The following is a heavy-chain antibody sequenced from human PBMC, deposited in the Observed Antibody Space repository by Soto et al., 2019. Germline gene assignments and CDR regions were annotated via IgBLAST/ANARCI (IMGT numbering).Heavy chain of an antibody. J-gene: IGHJ5*02. Sequence: GGSLRLSCAASGFTFRNYAMTWARQSPGKGLEWVSSLLRSGSSAYYADSVRGRFTISSDTSANSLYLQMDNLRAEDTAIYYCAKDAISGDGIWLMDSWGQGTVVTV. CDR3: AKDAISGDGIWLMDS. CDR2: LLRSGSSA. CDR1: GFTFRNYA. V-gene: IGHV3-23*01. D-gene: IGHD4-17*01.